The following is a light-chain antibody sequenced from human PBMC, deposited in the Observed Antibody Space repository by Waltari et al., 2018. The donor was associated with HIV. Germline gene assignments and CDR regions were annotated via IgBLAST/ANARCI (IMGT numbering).Light chain of an antibody. J-gene: IGKJ1*01. CDR1: QSILDGSRNANY. Sequence: DIVMTESPHSLGLWLGGRATSKCELRQSILDGSRNANYLAWFQQKPGQSPKFLIYWASSRASGVPDRFSGSGSRTDFTLSISSLQSEDVAVYFCQQYYSTPPTFGQGTRVEIK. CDR2: WAS. V-gene: IGKV4-1*01. CDR3: QQYYSTPPT.